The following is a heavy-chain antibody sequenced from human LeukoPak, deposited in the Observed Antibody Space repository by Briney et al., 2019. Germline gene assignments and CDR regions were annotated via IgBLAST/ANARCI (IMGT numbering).Heavy chain of an antibody. CDR2: IYHSGST. CDR1: GYSISSGYY. D-gene: IGHD6-13*01. CDR3: ARGAVQQQLENWFDP. V-gene: IGHV4-38-2*02. J-gene: IGHJ5*02. Sequence: SETLSLACTVSGYSISSGYYWCWIRQPPGKGLEWIGSIYHSGSTYYNPSLKSRVTISVDTSKNQFSLKLSSVTAADTAVYYCARGAVQQQLENWFDPWGQGTLVTVSS.